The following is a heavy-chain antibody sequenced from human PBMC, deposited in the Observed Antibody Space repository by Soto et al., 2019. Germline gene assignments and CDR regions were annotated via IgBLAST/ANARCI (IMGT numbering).Heavy chain of an antibody. CDR3: SRSRHGSGSYTHFYYGLDV. CDR2: ISFDGSTE. D-gene: IGHD3-10*01. CDR1: RFTFISYA. J-gene: IGHJ6*02. V-gene: IGHV3-30-3*01. Sequence: QVQLVESGGGVVKPGRSLRLSCAASRFTFISYAMHWVRQSPGKGLEWVAVISFDGSTEYYADSVKGRFTISRDNSANTVYLQMNSLRSEDTAVYYCSRSRHGSGSYTHFYYGLDVWGQGATVTVSS.